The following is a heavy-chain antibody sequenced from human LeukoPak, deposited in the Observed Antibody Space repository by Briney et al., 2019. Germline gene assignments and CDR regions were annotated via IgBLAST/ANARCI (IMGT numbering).Heavy chain of an antibody. CDR1: GLTFSNYG. CDR2: IRYDGRNK. J-gene: IGHJ4*02. D-gene: IGHD2-2*01. CDR3: AKDAPQQLLSTRYSYFDY. V-gene: IGHV3-30*02. Sequence: PGGSLRLSCAAAGLTFSNYGMHWVRQAPGKGLQWVAYIRYDGRNKYSADSVKGRFTIYRDNSKSTLYLQMNSLRPEDTAVYYCAKDAPQQLLSTRYSYFDYWGQGTLVTVSS.